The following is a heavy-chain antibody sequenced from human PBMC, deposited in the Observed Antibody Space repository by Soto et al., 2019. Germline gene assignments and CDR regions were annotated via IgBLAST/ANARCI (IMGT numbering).Heavy chain of an antibody. CDR3: ASYSSSSGWFDP. CDR1: GGSFSGYY. CDR2: INHRGST. V-gene: IGHV4-34*01. J-gene: IGHJ5*02. D-gene: IGHD6-13*01. Sequence: QVQLQQWGAGLLKPSETLSLTCAVYGGSFSGYYWSWIRQPPGKGLEWIGEINHRGSTNYNPSLKSRVTISVDTSKNQFSLKLSSVTAADTAVYYCASYSSSSGWFDPWGQGTLVTVSS.